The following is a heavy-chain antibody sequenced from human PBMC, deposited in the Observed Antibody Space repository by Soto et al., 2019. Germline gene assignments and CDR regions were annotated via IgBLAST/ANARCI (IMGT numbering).Heavy chain of an antibody. CDR3: AKDRDGAAAGPTKFYGMDV. V-gene: IGHV3-30-3*01. J-gene: IGHJ6*02. CDR1: GFTFTGYP. CDR2: ISYDGSNK. Sequence: PGGSLRLSCAASGFTFTGYPMHWVRQAPGKGLEWVAVISYDGSNKYYADSVRGRFTISRDNSKNTLYLQMNSLRAEDTAVYYCAKDRDGAAAGPTKFYGMDVWGQGTTVTVSS. D-gene: IGHD6-13*01.